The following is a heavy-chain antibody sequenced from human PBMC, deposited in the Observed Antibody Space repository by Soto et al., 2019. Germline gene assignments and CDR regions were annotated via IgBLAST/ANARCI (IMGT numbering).Heavy chain of an antibody. J-gene: IGHJ4*02. CDR2: ISGYSGNA. CDR3: AKRTSGTTWGESDY. CDR1: GYVFSDYC. D-gene: IGHD4-17*01. Sequence: ASVKVSWKTSGYVFSDYCINWVRQAPGQGLEWMGWISGYSGNANLAQKFQGRVTMTTDKSTRTAYMELRRLRSDDTAVYYCAKRTSGTTWGESDYWGQGTLVTVSS. V-gene: IGHV1-18*04.